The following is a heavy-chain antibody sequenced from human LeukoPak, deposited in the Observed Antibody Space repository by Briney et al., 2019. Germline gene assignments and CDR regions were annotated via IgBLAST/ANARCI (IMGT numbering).Heavy chain of an antibody. V-gene: IGHV4-30-2*01. J-gene: IGHJ4*02. CDR3: ARVRGTELAFDY. D-gene: IGHD3-10*01. Sequence: PSQTLSLTCAVSGGSISSGGYSWSWIRQPPGKGLEWIGYIYHSGSTYYNPSLKSRVTISVDRSKNQFSLKLSSVTAADTAVYYCARVRGTELAFDYWGQGTLVTVSS. CDR1: GGSISSGGYS. CDR2: IYHSGST.